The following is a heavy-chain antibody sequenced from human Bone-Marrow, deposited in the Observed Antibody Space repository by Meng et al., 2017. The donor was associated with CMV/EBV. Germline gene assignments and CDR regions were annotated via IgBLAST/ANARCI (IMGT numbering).Heavy chain of an antibody. CDR2: INWNGGSI. CDR1: GFTFDDYG. D-gene: IGHD2-2*02. CDR3: ARAARCSSTSCYIER. Sequence: GGSLRLSCAASGFTFDDYGMSWVRQAPGKGLEWVSGINWNGGSIGYADSVKGRFTISRDNAKNSLYLQMNSLRAEDTAVYYCARAARCSSTSCYIERWGQGTLVTISS. V-gene: IGHV3-20*04. J-gene: IGHJ4*02.